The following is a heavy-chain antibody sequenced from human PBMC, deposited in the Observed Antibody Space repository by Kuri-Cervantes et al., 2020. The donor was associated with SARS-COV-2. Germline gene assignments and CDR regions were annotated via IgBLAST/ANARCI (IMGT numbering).Heavy chain of an antibody. CDR3: ARHPLSYCGGDCSSPSWYFDL. CDR2: IIPIFGIA. V-gene: IGHV1-69*02. CDR1: GGTFSSYT. J-gene: IGHJ2*01. Sequence: SVKVSCKASGGTFSSYTISWVRQAPGQGLEWMGRIIPIFGIANYAQKFQGRVTITADKSTSTAYMELSSLRSEDTAVYYCARHPLSYCGGDCSSPSWYFDLWDRGTLVTVSS. D-gene: IGHD2-21*02.